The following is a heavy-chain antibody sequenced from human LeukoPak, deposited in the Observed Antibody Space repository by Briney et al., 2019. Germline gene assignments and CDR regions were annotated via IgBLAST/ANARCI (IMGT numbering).Heavy chain of an antibody. CDR1: GGSISSGSYY. J-gene: IGHJ4*02. V-gene: IGHV4-61*02. CDR3: ARDDPGIAAAGGVY. Sequence: SETLSLTCTVSGGSISSGSYYWTWIRQPAGKGLEWIGRIYTRGSTTYNPSLKSRVTISIDTSKNQFSLKLSSVTAADTAVYYCARDDPGIAAAGGVYWGQGTLVTVSS. D-gene: IGHD6-13*01. CDR2: IYTRGST.